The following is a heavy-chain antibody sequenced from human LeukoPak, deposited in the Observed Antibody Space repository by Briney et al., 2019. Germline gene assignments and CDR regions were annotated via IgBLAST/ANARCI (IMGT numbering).Heavy chain of an antibody. CDR2: IYHSGST. Sequence: SGTLSLTCAVSGGSLSSSNWWSWVRQPPGKGLEWIGEIYHSGSTNYNPSLKSRVTISVDKSKKQFSLKLSSVTAADTAVYYCARISDIVVVDWFDPWGQGTLVTVSS. V-gene: IGHV4-4*02. J-gene: IGHJ5*02. D-gene: IGHD2-2*01. CDR1: GGSLSSSNW. CDR3: ARISDIVVVDWFDP.